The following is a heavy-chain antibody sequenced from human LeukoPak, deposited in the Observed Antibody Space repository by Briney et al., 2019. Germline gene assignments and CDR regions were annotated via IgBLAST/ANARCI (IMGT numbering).Heavy chain of an antibody. CDR1: GFRFSDYS. D-gene: IGHD5-24*01. J-gene: IGHJ4*02. CDR2: IGISSGNT. Sequence: QTGGSLRLSRAASGFRFSDYSMNWVRQAPGKGLEWISYIGISSGNTNYADSVKGRFTISGDKAKNSLYLQMNSLRVEDTAVYYCARDYKYAFDNWGQGTLVTVSS. V-gene: IGHV3-48*01. CDR3: ARDYKYAFDN.